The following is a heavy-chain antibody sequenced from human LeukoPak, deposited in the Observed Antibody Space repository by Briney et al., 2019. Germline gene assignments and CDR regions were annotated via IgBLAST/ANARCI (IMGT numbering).Heavy chain of an antibody. J-gene: IGHJ3*02. V-gene: IGHV3-64D*09. Sequence: GGSLGLSCSASGFTFSSYAMHWVRQAPGKGLEYVSAISSNGGSTYYADSVKGRFTISRDNSKNTLYLQMSSLRAEDTAVYYCVKPSYCGGDCYSVGAFDIWGQGTMVTVSS. CDR1: GFTFSSYA. D-gene: IGHD2-21*02. CDR3: VKPSYCGGDCYSVGAFDI. CDR2: ISSNGGST.